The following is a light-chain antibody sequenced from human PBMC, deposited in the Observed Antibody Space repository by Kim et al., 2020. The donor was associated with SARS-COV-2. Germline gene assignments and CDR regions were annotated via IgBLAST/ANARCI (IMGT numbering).Light chain of an antibody. J-gene: IGKJ4*01. V-gene: IGKV3-20*01. CDR1: QSFGGSY. CDR2: GAS. CDR3: QQYGSSPLT. Sequence: EVVLTQSPGTLSLSPGERATLSCRARQSFGGSYLAWYQQKSGQAPRLLIYGASIRATGIPDRFSGSGSGTDFTLTITRLEPEDFAVYYCQQYGSSPLTFGGGTKVDIK.